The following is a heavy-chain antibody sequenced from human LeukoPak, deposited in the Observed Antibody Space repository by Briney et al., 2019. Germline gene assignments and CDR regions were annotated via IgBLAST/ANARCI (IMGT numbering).Heavy chain of an antibody. J-gene: IGHJ6*03. CDR2: IWYDGSNK. D-gene: IGHD3-9*01. V-gene: IGHV3-33*01. CDR3: AREEYLYDILTGYYYYYYYMDV. CDR1: GFTFSSYG. Sequence: GGSLRLSCAASGFTFSSYGMLWVRQAPGKGLEGVAVIWYDGSNKYYADSVKGRFTISRDNSKNTLYLQMNSLRAEDTAVYYCAREEYLYDILTGYYYYYYYMDVWGKGTTVTVSS.